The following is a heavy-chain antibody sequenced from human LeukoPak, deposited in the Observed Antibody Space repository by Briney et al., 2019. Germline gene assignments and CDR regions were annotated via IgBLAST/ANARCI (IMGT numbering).Heavy chain of an antibody. V-gene: IGHV3-48*03. J-gene: IGHJ4*02. CDR2: ISSSGSTI. CDR3: ARDRYSNFDY. Sequence: GGSLRLSCAASGFTFSSYEMNWVRQAPGKGLEWVSYISSSGSTIYYADSVKGRFTISRDNAKNSLYLQMNSLRAEDAAVYYCARDRYSNFDYWGQGTLVTVSS. D-gene: IGHD4-11*01. CDR1: GFTFSSYE.